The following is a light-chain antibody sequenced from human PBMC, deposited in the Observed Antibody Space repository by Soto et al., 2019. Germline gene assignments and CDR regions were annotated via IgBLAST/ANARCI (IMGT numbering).Light chain of an antibody. V-gene: IGLV2-8*01. Sequence: QSALTQPPSASGSPGQSVTISCTGTNSDFAGYNFVSWFQQHPGKAPRLIIYEVNERPSGVPHRFSGSKSGNTASLTISGLQADDEADYYCSSYITSNNLRVFGTGTRSPS. CDR3: SSYITSNNLRV. CDR2: EVN. CDR1: NSDFAGYNF. J-gene: IGLJ1*01.